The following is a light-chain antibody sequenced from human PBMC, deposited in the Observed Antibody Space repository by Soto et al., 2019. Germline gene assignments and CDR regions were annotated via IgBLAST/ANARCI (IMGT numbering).Light chain of an antibody. CDR3: QQKSEWRT. CDR1: QSVGTH. J-gene: IGKJ1*01. V-gene: IGKV3-15*01. CDR2: DAS. Sequence: EILLTQSPDTLSVSLGERATLSCRASQSVGTHLAWYQQKPGQAPRLLIFDASKRTTGTPDRFSCSGSETEFTLTIGGLQSDDLAVDYCQQKSEWRTFGQGTKVDI.